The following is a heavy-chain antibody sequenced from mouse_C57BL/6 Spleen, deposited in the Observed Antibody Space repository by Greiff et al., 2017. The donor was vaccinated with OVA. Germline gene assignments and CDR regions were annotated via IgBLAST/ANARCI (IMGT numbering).Heavy chain of an antibody. J-gene: IGHJ2*01. Sequence: EVQVVESGGGLVKPGGSLKLSCAASGFTFSSYTMSWVRQTPEKRLEWVATISGGGGNTYYPDSVKGRFTISRDNAKNTLYLQMSSLRSEDTALYYCARQRYGNYDYWGQGTTLTVSS. CDR3: ARQRYGNYDY. CDR1: GFTFSSYT. D-gene: IGHD2-1*01. CDR2: ISGGGGNT. V-gene: IGHV5-9*01.